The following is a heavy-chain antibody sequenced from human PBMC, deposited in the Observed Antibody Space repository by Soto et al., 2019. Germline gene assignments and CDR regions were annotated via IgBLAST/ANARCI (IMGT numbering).Heavy chain of an antibody. D-gene: IGHD3-3*01. V-gene: IGHV4-34*01. CDR1: GGSFSGYY. J-gene: IGHJ6*03. CDR3: ARGIGFWSGYIYYYYYMDV. Sequence: SETLSLTCAVYGGSFSGYYWSWIRQPPGKGLEWIGEINHSGSTNYNPSLESRVTISVDTSKNQFSLKLSSVTAADTAVYYCARGIGFWSGYIYYYYYMDVWGKGTTVTVSS. CDR2: INHSGST.